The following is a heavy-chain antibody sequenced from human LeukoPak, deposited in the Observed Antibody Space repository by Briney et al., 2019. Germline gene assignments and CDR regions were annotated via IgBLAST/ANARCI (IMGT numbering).Heavy chain of an antibody. V-gene: IGHV1-2*02. J-gene: IGHJ6*02. CDR3: AREDIVVVPAAIQEYLDYHYYGMDV. CDR2: INPNSGGT. CDR1: GYTFTGYY. Sequence: ASVKVSCKASGYTFTGYYMHWVRQAPGQGLEWMGWINPNSGGTNYEQKFQGRVTMTRDTSISTAYMELSRLRSDDTAVYYCAREDIVVVPAAIQEYLDYHYYGMDVWGQGTTVTVSS. D-gene: IGHD2-2*02.